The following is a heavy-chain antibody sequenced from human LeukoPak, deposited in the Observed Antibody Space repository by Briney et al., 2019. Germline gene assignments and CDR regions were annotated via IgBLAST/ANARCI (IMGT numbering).Heavy chain of an antibody. CDR2: INPNSGGT. V-gene: IGHV1-2*06. D-gene: IGHD3-16*01. CDR3: ARDLGGIPFDY. Sequence: ASVKVSCRASGYTFTGYYMHWVRQAPGQGLEWMGRINPNSGGTNYAQKFQGRVTMTRDTSISTAHMELSRLRSDDTAVYYCARDLGGIPFDYWGQGTLVTVSS. CDR1: GYTFTGYY. J-gene: IGHJ4*02.